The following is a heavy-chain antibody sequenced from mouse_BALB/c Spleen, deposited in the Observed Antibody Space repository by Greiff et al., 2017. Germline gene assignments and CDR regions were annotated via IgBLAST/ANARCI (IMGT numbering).Heavy chain of an antibody. V-gene: IGHV1-67*01. D-gene: IGHD2-4*01. Sequence: QVQLQQSGPELVRPGVSVKISCKGSSYTFTDYAMHWVKQSHAKSLEWIGVISTYYGNTNYNQKFKGKATMTVDKSSSTAYMELARLTSEDSAVYYCARGTMISAMDYWGQGTSVTVSS. CDR2: ISTYYGNT. J-gene: IGHJ4*01. CDR1: SYTFTDYA. CDR3: ARGTMISAMDY.